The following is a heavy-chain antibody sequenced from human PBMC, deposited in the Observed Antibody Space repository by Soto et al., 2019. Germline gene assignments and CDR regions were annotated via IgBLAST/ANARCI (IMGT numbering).Heavy chain of an antibody. CDR2: IYHSGST. J-gene: IGHJ4*02. CDR3: ARDDSSGWEYYFDY. CDR1: GGSISSSNW. Sequence: SETLSLTCAVSGGSISSSNWWSWVRQPPGKGLEWIGEIYHSGSTNYNPSLKSRVTISVDKSKNQFSLKLSSVTAADTAVYYCARDDSSGWEYYFDYWGQGNLVTVSS. V-gene: IGHV4-4*02. D-gene: IGHD6-19*01.